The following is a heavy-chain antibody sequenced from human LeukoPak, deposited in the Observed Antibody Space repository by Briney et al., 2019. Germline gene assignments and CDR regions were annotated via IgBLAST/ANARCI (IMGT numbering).Heavy chain of an antibody. CDR3: ARDRGGSGGPPSAEYFQH. Sequence: PSETLSLTCAVCGVSFSGYHWSWLRQPAAKGLEWIGRIYTSGSTNYNPSLKSRVTMSVDTSKTRYSLKLSSVTVAVCARYNCARDRGGSGGPPSAEYFQHWGQGTLVTVSS. V-gene: IGHV4-4*07. J-gene: IGHJ1*01. CDR1: GVSFSGYH. CDR2: IYTSGST. D-gene: IGHD6-19*01.